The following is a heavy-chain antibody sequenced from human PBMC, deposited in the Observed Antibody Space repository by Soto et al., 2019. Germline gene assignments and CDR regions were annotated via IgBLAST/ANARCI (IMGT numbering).Heavy chain of an antibody. V-gene: IGHV1-18*04. Sequence: ASVKVSCKASGYSFTTHGISWVRRAPGHGLEWMGWISAYNGDTHYVQRFQGKLTMTTDTSTSTAYMELRSLTSDDTAVYYCARDPPFSGILRGTPLMDVWGQGTTVTVSS. CDR2: ISAYNGDT. D-gene: IGHD4-17*01. J-gene: IGHJ6*02. CDR3: ARDPPFSGILRGTPLMDV. CDR1: GYSFTTHG.